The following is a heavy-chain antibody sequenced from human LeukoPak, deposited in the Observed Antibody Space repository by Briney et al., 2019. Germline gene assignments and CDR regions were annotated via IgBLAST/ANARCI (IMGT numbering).Heavy chain of an antibody. J-gene: IGHJ3*02. CDR3: ARDLQRARHYGSVDDAFDI. V-gene: IGHV4-61*02. Sequence: SQTLSLTCTVSGGSISSGSYYWSWIRQPAGKGLEWIGRIYTSGSTNYNPSLKSRVTISVDTSKNQFSLKLSSVTAADTAVYYCARDLQRARHYGSVDDAFDIWGQGTMVTVSS. D-gene: IGHD3-10*01. CDR2: IYTSGST. CDR1: GGSISSGSYY.